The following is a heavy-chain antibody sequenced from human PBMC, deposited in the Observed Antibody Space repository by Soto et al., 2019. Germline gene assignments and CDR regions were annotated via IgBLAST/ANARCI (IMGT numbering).Heavy chain of an antibody. CDR3: AKGGVNRSYYYAMVV. J-gene: IGHJ6*02. CDR2: LSGSGSNT. Sequence: EVQLLESEGGLVQPGRSLRLSCAASGFIFSDYAMSWVRQAPGKGLEWVSALSGSGSNTYYADSVKGRFTISRDNVKNTVSLQMNNLTAEDTAVYYCAKGGVNRSYYYAMVVWGQGTTVTVSS. V-gene: IGHV3-23*01. CDR1: GFIFSDYA.